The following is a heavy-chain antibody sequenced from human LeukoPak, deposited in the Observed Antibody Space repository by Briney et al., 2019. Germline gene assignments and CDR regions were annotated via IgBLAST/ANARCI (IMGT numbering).Heavy chain of an antibody. CDR2: ISYDGNSD. V-gene: IGHV3-30-3*01. J-gene: IGHJ4*02. Sequence: GGSLRLSCAASGFTFGSFAMHWVRQAPGKGLEWVAIISYDGNSDYYADSVKGRFTISRDNSKNTLYLQMNSLRAEDTAVYYCASSWKYYHDSSGHSDYWGQGTLVTVSS. CDR3: ASSWKYYHDSSGHSDY. CDR1: GFTFGSFA. D-gene: IGHD3-22*01.